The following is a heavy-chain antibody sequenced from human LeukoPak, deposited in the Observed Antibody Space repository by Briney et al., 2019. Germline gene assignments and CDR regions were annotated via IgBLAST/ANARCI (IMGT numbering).Heavy chain of an antibody. CDR1: GGSMSTYS. CDR2: IYTSGNT. D-gene: IGHD6-19*01. J-gene: IGHJ4*02. CDR3: ARRGSISGWSFDY. V-gene: IGHV4-4*07. Sequence: SETLSLTCIVSGGSMSTYSWTWLRQPAGKALEWIGQIYTSGNTNYNPSLKSRVTMSVDTSKNQFSLKLTSVTAADTAVYYCARRGSISGWSFDYWGQGSLVTVSS.